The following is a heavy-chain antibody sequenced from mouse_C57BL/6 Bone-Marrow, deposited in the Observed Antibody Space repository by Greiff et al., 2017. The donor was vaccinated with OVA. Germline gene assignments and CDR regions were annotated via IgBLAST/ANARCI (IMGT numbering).Heavy chain of an antibody. Sequence: QVQLQQPGAELVMPGASVKLSCKASGYTFTSYWMHWVKQRPGQGLEWIGEIDPSDRYPNYNQKFKGKSTLTVDKSSSTAYMQLSSLTSEDSAVYYCARSGTGRDYFDYWGQGTTLTVSS. CDR1: GYTFTSYW. CDR3: ARSGTGRDYFDY. J-gene: IGHJ2*01. CDR2: IDPSDRYP. V-gene: IGHV1-69*01. D-gene: IGHD4-1*01.